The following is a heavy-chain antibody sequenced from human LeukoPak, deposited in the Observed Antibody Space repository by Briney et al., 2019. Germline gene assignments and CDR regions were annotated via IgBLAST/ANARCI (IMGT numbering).Heavy chain of an antibody. Sequence: SVKVSCKASGGTFSSYAISWVRQAPGQGLEWMGRIIPILGIANYAQKFQGRVTITADKSTSTAYMELSSLRSEDTAVYYCARAAATPTTYYYYYYMDVWGKGTTVTVSS. V-gene: IGHV1-69*04. CDR1: GGTFSSYA. D-gene: IGHD6-13*01. CDR2: IIPILGIA. J-gene: IGHJ6*03. CDR3: ARAAATPTTYYYYYYMDV.